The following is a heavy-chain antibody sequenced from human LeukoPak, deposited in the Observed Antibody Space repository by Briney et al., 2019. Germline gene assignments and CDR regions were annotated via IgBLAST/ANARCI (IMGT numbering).Heavy chain of an antibody. Sequence: GGSLRLSCAASGFTFSSYWMSWVRQAPGKGLEWVANIKQDGSEKYYVDSVKGRFTISRDNAKNSLYLQMNSLRAEDTAVYYCARGLGDTTWIQLWGIYYFDYWGQGTLVTVSS. CDR2: IKQDGSEK. CDR3: ARGLGDTTWIQLWGIYYFDY. V-gene: IGHV3-7*01. J-gene: IGHJ4*02. D-gene: IGHD5-18*01. CDR1: GFTFSSYW.